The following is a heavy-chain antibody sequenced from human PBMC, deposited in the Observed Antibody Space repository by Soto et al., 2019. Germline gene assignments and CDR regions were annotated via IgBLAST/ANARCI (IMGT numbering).Heavy chain of an antibody. Sequence: GGSLRLSCAASGFTFSSYAMSWVRQAPGKGLEWVLAISGSGGSTYYADSVKGRFTISRYNSKNTLYLQMNSLRAEDTAVYYCAKGLYYDSSGYYFEAAFDIWGQGTMVTVSS. CDR2: ISGSGGST. CDR3: AKGLYYDSSGYYFEAAFDI. D-gene: IGHD3-22*01. CDR1: GFTFSSYA. J-gene: IGHJ3*02. V-gene: IGHV3-23*01.